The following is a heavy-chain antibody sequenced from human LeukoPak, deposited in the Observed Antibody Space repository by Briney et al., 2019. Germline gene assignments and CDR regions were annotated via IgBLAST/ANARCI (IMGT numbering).Heavy chain of an antibody. CDR2: IYSTGMT. CDR1: GDSIRGYY. Sequence: SETLSLTCTVSGDSIRGYYWSWIRQSPGKGLEWIGFIYSTGMTDYNPSLKSRVTISVDTSKNQFSLNPSSLTAADTAVYYCARHRGGRFSESYCDYWGQGTLVTVSS. V-gene: IGHV4-59*08. CDR3: ARHRGGRFSESYCDY. D-gene: IGHD1-26*01. J-gene: IGHJ4*02.